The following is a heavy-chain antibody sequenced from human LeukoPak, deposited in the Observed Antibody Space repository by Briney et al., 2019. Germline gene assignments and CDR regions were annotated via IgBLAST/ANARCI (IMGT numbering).Heavy chain of an antibody. CDR2: THRSGDT. V-gene: IGHV4-4*02. CDR3: ARHFGT. J-gene: IGHJ4*02. CDR1: GVSISSDNW. Sequence: PSGTLSLTCAVYGVSISSDNWWTWVRQPPGKGLEWIGETHRSGDTKYNPSLNGRVTISVDTSKNQFSLKLRSVTAADTAVYYCARHFGTWGQGTLVTVSS. D-gene: IGHD3/OR15-3a*01.